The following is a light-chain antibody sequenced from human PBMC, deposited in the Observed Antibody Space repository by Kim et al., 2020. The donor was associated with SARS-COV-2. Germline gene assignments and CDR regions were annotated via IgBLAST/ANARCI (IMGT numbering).Light chain of an antibody. V-gene: IGLV2-11*01. CDR2: DVT. J-gene: IGLJ2*01. CDR3: CSSTVNYVI. CDR1: SSDLGGYDY. Sequence: QSALTQPRSVSGSPGQSVTISCTGTSSDLGGYDYVSWYQQHPGKAPKLMIYDVTKRPSGVPDRFSGSKSGNTASLIISGLQAEDEADYYCCSSTVNYVILGGGTQLTVL.